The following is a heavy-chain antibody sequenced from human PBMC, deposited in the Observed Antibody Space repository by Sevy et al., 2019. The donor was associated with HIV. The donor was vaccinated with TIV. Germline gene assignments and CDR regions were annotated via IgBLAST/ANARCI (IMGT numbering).Heavy chain of an antibody. CDR2: IYPGDSDT. CDR3: XXXATGEXXXYXXV. Sequence: GESLKISCKGSGYSFTRYWIGWVRQMPGKDLEWMGIIYPGDSDTRYSPSFEGQVTISVDKSINTAYLQWSSLKASDTAMYXXXXXATGEXXXYXXVXXKGTTVTVSS. D-gene: IGHD7-27*01. V-gene: IGHV5-51*01. J-gene: IGHJ6*03. CDR1: GYSFTRYW.